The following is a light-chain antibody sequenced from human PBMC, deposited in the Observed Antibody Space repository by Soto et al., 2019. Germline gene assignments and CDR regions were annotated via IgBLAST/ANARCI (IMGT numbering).Light chain of an antibody. CDR3: QQYGSSPPTT. CDR2: GAS. J-gene: IGKJ4*01. CDR1: QSVSSSY. Sequence: EIVLTQSPGTLSLSPGERATLSCRASQSVSSSYLAWYQQKPGQAPRLPIYGASSRATGIPDRFSGSGSGTDFTLTISRLEPEDFAVYYCQQYGSSPPTTFGGGTKVEIK. V-gene: IGKV3-20*01.